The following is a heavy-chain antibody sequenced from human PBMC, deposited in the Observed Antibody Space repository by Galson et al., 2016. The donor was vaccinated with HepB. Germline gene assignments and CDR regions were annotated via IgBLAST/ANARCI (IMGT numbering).Heavy chain of an antibody. CDR2: LYSGGTT. J-gene: IGHJ4*02. V-gene: IGHV3-53*01. CDR3: ARGGKWQLGSLYFDS. D-gene: IGHD3-16*01. CDR1: GFGVSSNY. Sequence: SLRLSCAASGFGVSSNYMSWVRQAPGKGLEWLSVLYSGGTTFYAGSVRGRFTISRDNSQNTLYLQMNSLRAEATAVYFWARGGKWQLGSLYFDSWGQGTLVTVAS.